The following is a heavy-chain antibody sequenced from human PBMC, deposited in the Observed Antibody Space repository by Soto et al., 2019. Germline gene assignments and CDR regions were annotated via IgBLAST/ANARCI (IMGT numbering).Heavy chain of an antibody. CDR1: GGSIGGYY. CDR3: VKVDWMIVGQAFDI. J-gene: IGHJ3*02. CDR2: IHSSGRT. Sequence: SETLSLTCTVSGGSIGGYYWSWIRQSAGKGLEWIGRIHSSGRTNYNPSLNSRVSMSVDVSKSQFALNLTSVTAADTAVYYCVKVDWMIVGQAFDIWGQGTMVTVSS. V-gene: IGHV4-4*07. D-gene: IGHD1-26*01.